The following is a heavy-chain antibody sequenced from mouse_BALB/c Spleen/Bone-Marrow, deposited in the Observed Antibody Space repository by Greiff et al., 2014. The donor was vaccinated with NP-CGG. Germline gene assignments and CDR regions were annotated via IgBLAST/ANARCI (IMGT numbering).Heavy chain of an antibody. D-gene: IGHD2-3*01. CDR2: IWRGGST. Sequence: VHLVESGGGLVQPGGSRKLSCAASGFTLSSFGLHWVRQAPEKGLEWLGVIWRGGSTDYIATFMSRLNITKDNSKSQVFFRMSSLLADDTAIYYCVKNSFDGDAMDYWGQGTSVTVSA. J-gene: IGHJ4*01. CDR1: GFTLSSFG. V-gene: IGHV2-5*01. CDR3: VKNSFDGDAMDY.